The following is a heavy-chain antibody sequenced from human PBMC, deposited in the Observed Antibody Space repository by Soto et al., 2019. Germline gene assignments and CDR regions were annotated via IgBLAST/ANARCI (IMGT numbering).Heavy chain of an antibody. Sequence: PSQTLSLTCVISRVSFSSNMAGCSCIRQSPSRGLEWLGRTYYKSKWNNDYALSVKSRITINPDTSKNQFSLHLYSVTPEDTAVYSCTGITWFRGMDVWGQGTPVTVSS. J-gene: IGHJ6*02. CDR2: TYYKSKWNN. CDR3: TGITWFRGMDV. V-gene: IGHV6-1*01. D-gene: IGHD3-10*01. CDR1: RVSFSSNMAG.